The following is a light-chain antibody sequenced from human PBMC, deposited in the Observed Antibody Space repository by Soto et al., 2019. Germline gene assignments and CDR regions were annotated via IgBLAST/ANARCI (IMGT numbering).Light chain of an antibody. V-gene: IGKV2-28*01. Sequence: DIVMTQSPLSLPVTPGEPASISCRSSQSLLHSNGYNYLDWYLQKPGQSPQLLIYLGSNRASGVPDRVSGSGSGTEFTLKISRVEAEDVGVYYCMQALQTPQYTFGQGTKLEI. CDR2: LGS. J-gene: IGKJ2*01. CDR3: MQALQTPQYT. CDR1: QSLLHSNGYNY.